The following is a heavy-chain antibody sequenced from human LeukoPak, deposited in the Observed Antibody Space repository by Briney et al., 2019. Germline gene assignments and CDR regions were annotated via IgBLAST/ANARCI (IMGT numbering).Heavy chain of an antibody. Sequence: GGSLRLSCAASGFTFSSYAMSWVRQAPGKGLEWVSAISGSGGSTYYADSVKGRFTISGDNSKNTLYLQMNSLRSEDTAVYYCAKETYGDYDAFDIWGQGTMVTVSS. D-gene: IGHD4-17*01. J-gene: IGHJ3*02. CDR3: AKETYGDYDAFDI. CDR2: ISGSGGST. CDR1: GFTFSSYA. V-gene: IGHV3-23*01.